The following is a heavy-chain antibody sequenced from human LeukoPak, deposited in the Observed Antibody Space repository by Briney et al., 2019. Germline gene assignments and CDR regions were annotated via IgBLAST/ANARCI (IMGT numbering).Heavy chain of an antibody. J-gene: IGHJ4*02. CDR2: INHSGST. Sequence: SETLSLTCAVYGGSFSGYYWSWIRQPPGKGLEWIGEINHSGSTNYNPSLKSRVTISVDTSKNQFSQKLSSVTAADTAVYYCARVKLEAVAGIDYWGQGTLVTVSS. D-gene: IGHD6-19*01. CDR1: GGSFSGYY. V-gene: IGHV4-34*01. CDR3: ARVKLEAVAGIDY.